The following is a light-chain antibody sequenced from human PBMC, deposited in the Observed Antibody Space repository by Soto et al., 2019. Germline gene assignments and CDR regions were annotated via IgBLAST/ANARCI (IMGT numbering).Light chain of an antibody. V-gene: IGKV1-5*03. Sequence: DIQLTQSPSSLSVSVGDRVTITCRASQSVDNWLAWYQQKPGKAPKLLIYKASSLQSGVPSRFSGSGSGTEFTLTISSLQPDDFATYHCQQYNGYSTFGQGTKVEIK. CDR1: QSVDNW. CDR3: QQYNGYST. CDR2: KAS. J-gene: IGKJ1*01.